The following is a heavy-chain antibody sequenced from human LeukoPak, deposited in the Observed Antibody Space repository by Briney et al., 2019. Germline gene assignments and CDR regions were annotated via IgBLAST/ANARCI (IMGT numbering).Heavy chain of an antibody. CDR2: ISNIGDII. Sequence: GSLRLSCAASGFTFSNYEMNWVRQAPGKGLEWISHISNIGDIIHYADSVEGRFTISRDNAKNSLYLQMNSLRAEDTAVYYCAELGITMIGGVWGKGTTVTISS. CDR3: AELGITMIGGV. D-gene: IGHD3-10*02. CDR1: GFTFSNYE. J-gene: IGHJ6*04. V-gene: IGHV3-48*03.